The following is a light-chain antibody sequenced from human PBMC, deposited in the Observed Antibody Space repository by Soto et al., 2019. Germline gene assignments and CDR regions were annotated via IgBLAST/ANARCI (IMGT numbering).Light chain of an antibody. CDR3: QHYGRSPIT. J-gene: IGKJ5*01. V-gene: IGKV3-20*01. CDR1: QSVNSR. Sequence: IVLKQSPGTLSLSPGERATLSCRASQSVNSRLAWYQHKPSQAPRLLISGASSRATGIPDRFSGSGSATDFTHTISRLEPEDFALYYCQHYGRSPITFGQGTRLEIK. CDR2: GAS.